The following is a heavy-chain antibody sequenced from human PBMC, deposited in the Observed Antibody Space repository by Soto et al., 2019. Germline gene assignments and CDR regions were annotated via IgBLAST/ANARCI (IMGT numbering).Heavy chain of an antibody. D-gene: IGHD2-2*02. V-gene: IGHV3-23*01. CDR1: GFTFSSYA. J-gene: IGHJ6*02. CDR3: AAPGYCSSTSCYTEPYYYYYGMDV. Sequence: EVQLLESGGGLVQPGGSLRLSCTASGFTFSSYAMSWVRQAPGKGLEWVSAISGSGGSTYYADSAKGRFTISRDNSKNTLYLQINSLRAEDTAIYYCAAPGYCSSTSCYTEPYYYYYGMDVWGQGTTVTVSS. CDR2: ISGSGGST.